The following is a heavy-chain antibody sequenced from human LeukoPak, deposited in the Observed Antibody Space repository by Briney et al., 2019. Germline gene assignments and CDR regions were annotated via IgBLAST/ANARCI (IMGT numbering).Heavy chain of an antibody. CDR1: GYSISSGYY. CDR2: IYTSGSN. CDR3: ARGAINYYYMDV. V-gene: IGHV4-4*07. J-gene: IGHJ6*03. Sequence: PSETLSLTCTVSGYSISSGYYWSWIRQPAGKGLEWIGRIYTSGSNNYNPSLKSRVTMSVDTSKNQFSLKLSSVTAADTAVYYCARGAINYYYMDVWGKGTTVTISS.